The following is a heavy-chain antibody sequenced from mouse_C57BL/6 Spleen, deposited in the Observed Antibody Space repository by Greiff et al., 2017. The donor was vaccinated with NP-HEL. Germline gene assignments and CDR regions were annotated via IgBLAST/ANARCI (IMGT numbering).Heavy chain of an antibody. CDR3: ARSFYDGYGAMDY. CDR1: GYTFTDYY. V-gene: IGHV1-26*01. Sequence: VQLQQSGPELVKPGASVKISCKASGYTFTDYYMNWVKQSHGKSLEWIGDINPNNGGTSYNQKFKGKATLTVDKSSSTAYMELRSLTSEDSAVYYCARSFYDGYGAMDYWGQGTSVTVSS. D-gene: IGHD2-3*01. CDR2: INPNNGGT. J-gene: IGHJ4*01.